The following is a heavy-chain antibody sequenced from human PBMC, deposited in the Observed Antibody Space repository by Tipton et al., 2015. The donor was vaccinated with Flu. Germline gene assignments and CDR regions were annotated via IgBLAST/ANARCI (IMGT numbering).Heavy chain of an antibody. D-gene: IGHD4-17*01. CDR1: GFTFTNNA. Sequence: SLRLSCAASGFTFTNNAMGWVRQAPGEGLEWVSAIGSDFNTHYADSVKGRFTISRDNSKNTLYLQMNSLRPEDTAVYYCARDRGDYGDYLYWGQGTLVTVSS. CDR3: ARDRGDYGDYLY. CDR2: IGSDFNT. V-gene: IGHV3-23*01. J-gene: IGHJ4*02.